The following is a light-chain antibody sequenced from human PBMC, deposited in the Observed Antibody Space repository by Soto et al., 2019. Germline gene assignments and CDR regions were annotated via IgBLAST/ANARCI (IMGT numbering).Light chain of an antibody. J-gene: IGLJ2*01. CDR2: DNS. CDR1: SSNIGAGYD. Sequence: QLVLTQPPSVSGAPGQRVTISCTGSSSNIGAGYDVHWYQQLPGTTPKLLIYDNSNRPSGVPDRFSGSKSHTSASLAITGLQAEDEADYYCQSYDSSLSGVVFGGGTKVTVL. CDR3: QSYDSSLSGVV. V-gene: IGLV1-40*01.